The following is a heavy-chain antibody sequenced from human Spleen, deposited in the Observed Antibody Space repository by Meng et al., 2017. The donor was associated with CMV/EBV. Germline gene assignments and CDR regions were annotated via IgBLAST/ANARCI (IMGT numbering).Heavy chain of an antibody. Sequence: KTSGYNFDIYGITWVRQAPGQGLEWVGWISAENGDTDYGQKFQGRVTVTADTFTNTAYMEMRSLRSDDSAMYYCARAGAAVTTHFDFRGQGTLVTVSS. V-gene: IGHV1-18*01. J-gene: IGHJ4*02. CDR3: ARAGAAVTTHFDF. CDR1: GYNFDIYG. D-gene: IGHD4-17*01. CDR2: ISAENGDT.